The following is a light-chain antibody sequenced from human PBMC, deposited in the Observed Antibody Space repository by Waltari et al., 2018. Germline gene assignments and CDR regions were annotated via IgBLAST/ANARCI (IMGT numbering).Light chain of an antibody. Sequence: EIVLTQSPATLSLSPGERATLSCRASQSVTMYLACYQQKPGQAPRPLIHAASNRATGIPARFSGSGSETDFTLTISSLEPEDFAVYYCQHRSNWRTYTFGQGTKVEIK. CDR2: AAS. J-gene: IGKJ2*01. CDR1: QSVTMY. V-gene: IGKV3-11*01. CDR3: QHRSNWRTYT.